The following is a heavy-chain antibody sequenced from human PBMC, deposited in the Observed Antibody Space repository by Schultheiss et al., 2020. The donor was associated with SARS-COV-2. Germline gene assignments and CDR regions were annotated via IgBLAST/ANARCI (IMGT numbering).Heavy chain of an antibody. Sequence: GGSLRLSCEASGFSFSNYAMSWVRQAPGKGLEWVSSLSGTGGSTYYADSVKGRFTISRDNSKNTLYLQMNSLRAEDTAVYYCARDRDCSSTSCSDAFDIWGQGTMVTVSS. CDR1: GFSFSNYA. V-gene: IGHV3-23*01. CDR2: LSGTGGST. D-gene: IGHD2-2*01. J-gene: IGHJ3*02. CDR3: ARDRDCSSTSCSDAFDI.